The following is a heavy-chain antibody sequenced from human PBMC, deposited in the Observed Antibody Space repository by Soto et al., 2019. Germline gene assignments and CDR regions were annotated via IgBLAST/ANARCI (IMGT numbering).Heavy chain of an antibody. Sequence: SETLSPTCTVSGDSMSEYFWSWVRQSPGKGLEWIGYIYSLGSTDYNPALKSRVTISVDTSKRQFSLKLSSVTAADTAIYYCARDGYDGSGSPYPDYWGPGIQVTVSS. D-gene: IGHD3-10*01. V-gene: IGHV4-59*01. CDR3: ARDGYDGSGSPYPDY. CDR1: GDSMSEYF. J-gene: IGHJ4*02. CDR2: IYSLGST.